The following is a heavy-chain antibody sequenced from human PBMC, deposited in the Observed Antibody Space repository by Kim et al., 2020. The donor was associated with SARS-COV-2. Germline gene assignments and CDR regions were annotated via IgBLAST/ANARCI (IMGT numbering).Heavy chain of an antibody. D-gene: IGHD5-18*01. V-gene: IGHV1-18*01. Sequence: AQKLQGRVTMTTDTSTSTAYMELRSLRSDDTAVYYCARGSRNIQLCSFDYWGQGTLVTVSS. J-gene: IGHJ4*02. CDR3: ARGSRNIQLCSFDY.